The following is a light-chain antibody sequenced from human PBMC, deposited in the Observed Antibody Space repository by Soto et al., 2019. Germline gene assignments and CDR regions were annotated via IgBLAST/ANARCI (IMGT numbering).Light chain of an antibody. V-gene: IGKV3-20*01. J-gene: IGKJ1*01. Sequence: EIVLTQSPGTLSLAAGESASLSCSASQRVTSNYSAWYQQKPGQPPGILIYDKATRASGVPDRFSGSGSGTELNLTSSSLEPEDFAVYYCQQYGTSPQTCGQVTKVDIK. CDR3: QQYGTSPQT. CDR2: DKA. CDR1: QRVTSNY.